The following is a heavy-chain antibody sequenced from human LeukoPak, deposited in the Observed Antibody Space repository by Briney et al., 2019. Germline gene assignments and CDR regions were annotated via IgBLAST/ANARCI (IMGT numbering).Heavy chain of an antibody. J-gene: IGHJ6*02. CDR2: IWYDGSNK. V-gene: IGHV3-33*01. CDR3: ARDGRGDYYGSGSYSYYGMDV. D-gene: IGHD3-10*01. Sequence: GGSLRLSCAASGFTFSSYGMHWVRQAPGKGLEWVAVIWYDGSNKYYADSVKGRFTISRDNSKNTLYLQMNSLRAEDTAVYYCARDGRGDYYGSGSYSYYGMDVWGQGTTVTVSS. CDR1: GFTFSSYG.